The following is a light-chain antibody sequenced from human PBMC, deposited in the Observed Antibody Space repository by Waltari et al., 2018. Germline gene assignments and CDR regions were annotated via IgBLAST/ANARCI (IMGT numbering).Light chain of an antibody. V-gene: IGKV1-39*01. CDR2: AAS. J-gene: IGKJ3*01. Sequence: IQLNQPPSSLSASVGDRVTITCRASQTISSYLNWYQQKPGKAPKLLIYAASSLQSGVPSRFSGSGSGTDFTLTISSLQPEDFATYYCQQNYSTSFTFGPGTKVDIK. CDR3: QQNYSTSFT. CDR1: QTISSY.